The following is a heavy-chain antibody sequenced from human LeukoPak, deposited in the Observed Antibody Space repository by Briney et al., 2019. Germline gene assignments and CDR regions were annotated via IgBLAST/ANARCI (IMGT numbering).Heavy chain of an antibody. J-gene: IGHJ4*02. V-gene: IGHV4-39*07. CDR1: GGSISSSSYY. Sequence: SETLSLTCTVFGGSISSSSYYWGWIRQPPGMGLEWIGNIYYSGSTYYNPSLKSRVTISVDTSKNQFSLRLSSVTAADTAVYYCARDRNGSGLDYWGQGTLVTVSS. CDR2: IYYSGST. D-gene: IGHD3-10*01. CDR3: ARDRNGSGLDY.